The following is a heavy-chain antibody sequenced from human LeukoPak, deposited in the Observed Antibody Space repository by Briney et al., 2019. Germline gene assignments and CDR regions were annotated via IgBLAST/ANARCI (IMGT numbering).Heavy chain of an antibody. CDR3: ARGGCSSTSCYTGDYYYYGMDV. J-gene: IGHJ6*02. D-gene: IGHD2-2*02. Sequence: PGGSLRLSCAASGFTLSSYDMHWVRQATGKGLEWVSAIGTAGDTYYPGSVKGRFTISRENAKNSLYLQMSSLRAGDTAVYYCARGGCSSTSCYTGDYYYYGMDVWGQGTTVTVSS. CDR2: IGTAGDT. V-gene: IGHV3-13*01. CDR1: GFTLSSYD.